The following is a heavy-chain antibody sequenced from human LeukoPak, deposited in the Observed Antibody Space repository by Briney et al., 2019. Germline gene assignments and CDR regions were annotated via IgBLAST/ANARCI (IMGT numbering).Heavy chain of an antibody. CDR3: ARHPPGLYGMDV. Sequence: SETLSLTCTVSGGSISSYYWSWVRQPAGKGLEWIGRIQSSGSTNHNPSLKSRVTMSVDTSKNQFSLKLTSVTAADTAVYYCARHPPGLYGMDVWGQGTTVTVSS. J-gene: IGHJ6*02. V-gene: IGHV4-4*07. CDR2: IQSSGST. D-gene: IGHD3/OR15-3a*01. CDR1: GGSISSYY.